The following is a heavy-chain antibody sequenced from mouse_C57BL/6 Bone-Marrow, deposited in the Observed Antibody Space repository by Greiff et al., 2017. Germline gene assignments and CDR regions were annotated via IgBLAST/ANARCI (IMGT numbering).Heavy chain of an antibody. D-gene: IGHD4-1*01. J-gene: IGHJ3*01. CDR3: AGGADWDLAWFAY. V-gene: IGHV7-1*01. Sequence: EVNLVEPGGGLVQSGRSLRLSCATSGFTFSDFYMEWVRQAPGKGLEWIAASSTKANDYTTEYSASVKGRFIVSRDSPQSILYLQMSALRAEDTAIYYCAGGADWDLAWFAYWGQGTLVTVSA. CDR1: GFTFSDFY. CDR2: SSTKANDYTT.